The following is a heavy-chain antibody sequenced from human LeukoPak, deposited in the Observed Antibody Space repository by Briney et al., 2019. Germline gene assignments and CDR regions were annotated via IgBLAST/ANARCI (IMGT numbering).Heavy chain of an antibody. V-gene: IGHV4-39*01. D-gene: IGHD5-18*01. J-gene: IGHJ4*02. CDR1: GGSISSSSAY. CDR2: IYYSKNT. CDR3: VSPRGFSYGYFDY. Sequence: SETLSLTCTVSGGSISSSSAYWRWIRQPPGKGLEWIGSIYYSKNTYYNPSLKSRVTISADTSKNQFSLTLGSVSATDTAVYYCVSPRGFSYGYFDYWGQGTLVTVSS.